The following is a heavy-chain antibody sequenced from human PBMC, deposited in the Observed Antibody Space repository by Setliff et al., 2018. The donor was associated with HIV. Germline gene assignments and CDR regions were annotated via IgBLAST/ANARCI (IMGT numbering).Heavy chain of an antibody. CDR2: IYHSGST. V-gene: IGHV4-38-2*01. CDR1: GYSINSGYF. CDR3: ARQNSGYAPGPFDY. J-gene: IGHJ4*02. Sequence: SETLSLTCDVSGYSINSGYFWGWIRQPPGKGLECIGTIYHSGSTYYNPSLKSRVTISIDTSKNQFSLKLSSVTAADTAVYYCARQNSGYAPGPFDYWGQGILVTVSS. D-gene: IGHD5-12*01.